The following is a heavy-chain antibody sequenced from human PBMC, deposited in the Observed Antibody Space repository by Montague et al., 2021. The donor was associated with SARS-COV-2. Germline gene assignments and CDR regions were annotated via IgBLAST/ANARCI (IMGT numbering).Heavy chain of an antibody. J-gene: IGHJ4*02. Sequence: SAISGDSVSSNSAAWNWIRQSPSRGLEWLGRTYYRSKWYNDYAVSVKSRITINPDTSKNQFSLQLNSVTPEDTAVHYCARGGWGAPGTGRLFDYWGQGTLVTVSS. V-gene: IGHV6-1*01. CDR1: GDSVSSNSAA. CDR3: ARGGWGAPGTGRLFDY. D-gene: IGHD3-10*01. CDR2: TYYRSKWYN.